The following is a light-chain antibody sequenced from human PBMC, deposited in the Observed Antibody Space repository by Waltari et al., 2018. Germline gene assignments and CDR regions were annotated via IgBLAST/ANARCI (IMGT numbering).Light chain of an antibody. CDR1: SSNIGSGYD. CDR3: QSYDDSLSGWV. V-gene: IGLV1-40*01. Sequence: QSVLTQPPSVSGAPGQRVTISCTGSSSNIGSGYDLHWYQQLPGTAPKLLICGNVVRPSGVPDRFSASKSGTSASLAITGLQAEDEADYYCQSYDDSLSGWVFGGGTKVTVL. CDR2: GNV. J-gene: IGLJ3*02.